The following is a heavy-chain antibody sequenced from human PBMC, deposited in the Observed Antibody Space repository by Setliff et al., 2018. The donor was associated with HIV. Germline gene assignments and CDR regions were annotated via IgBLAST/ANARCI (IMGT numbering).Heavy chain of an antibody. CDR3: ARANIYSDAFDI. J-gene: IGHJ3*02. V-gene: IGHV7-4-1*02. CDR1: GYSFTTYS. CDR2: ISSNTGNP. Sequence: GASVKVSCKASGYSFTTYSLNWVRQVPGQGVEWMGWISSNTGNPTYAQDFTGRFVFSLDTSVNTAYLQITTLKAEDSAVYYCARANIYSDAFDIWGQGTMGTVSS. D-gene: IGHD2-21*01.